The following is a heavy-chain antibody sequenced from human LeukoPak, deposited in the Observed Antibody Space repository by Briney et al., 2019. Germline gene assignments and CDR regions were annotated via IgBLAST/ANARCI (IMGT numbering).Heavy chain of an antibody. CDR3: ARDLKWEPNP. V-gene: IGHV3-48*01. Sequence: GGSLRLSCAASGLTFSTYSLSWVRQAPGKGLEWVSDISSSSSFTYYADSVKGRFTISRDNAENSLYLQMNSLRAEDTAVYYCARDLKWEPNPWGQGTLVTVSS. CDR2: ISSSSSFT. CDR1: GLTFSTYS. J-gene: IGHJ5*02. D-gene: IGHD1-26*01.